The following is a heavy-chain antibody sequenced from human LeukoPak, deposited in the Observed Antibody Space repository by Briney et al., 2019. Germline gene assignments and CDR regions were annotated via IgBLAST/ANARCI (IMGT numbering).Heavy chain of an antibody. J-gene: IGHJ4*02. CDR2: IYSGGTT. CDR3: ARLVVFDSIGYPFDY. CDR1: GGSISTSSYY. V-gene: IGHV4-39*01. Sequence: PSETLSLTCTVSGGSISTSSYYWGWVRQPPGKGLEWIGTIYSGGTTYYDPSLKSRVTISVDTSKNQFSLQLRSVTAADTAVYYCARLVVFDSIGYPFDYWGQGALVTVSS. D-gene: IGHD3-22*01.